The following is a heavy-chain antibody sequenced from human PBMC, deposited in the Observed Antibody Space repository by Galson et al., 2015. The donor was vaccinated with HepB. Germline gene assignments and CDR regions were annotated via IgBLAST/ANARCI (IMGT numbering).Heavy chain of an antibody. CDR2: IDPSDSYT. J-gene: IGHJ6*02. D-gene: IGHD4-23*01. V-gene: IGHV5-10-1*01. CDR3: ARTDWVVTPLGYYGMDV. Sequence: QSGAEVKKPGESLRISCTGSGYSFTSYWISWVRQMPGKGLEWMGRIDPSDSYTNYSPSFQGHVTISADKSISTAYLQWSSLKASDTAMYYCARTDWVVTPLGYYGMDVWGQGTTVTVSS. CDR1: GYSFTSYW.